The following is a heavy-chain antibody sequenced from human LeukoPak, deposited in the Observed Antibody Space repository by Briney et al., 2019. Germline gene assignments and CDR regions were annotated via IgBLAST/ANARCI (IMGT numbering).Heavy chain of an antibody. V-gene: IGHV5-51*01. CDR1: GYSFTSYC. Sequence: GESLKISCKGSGYSFTSYCIGWVRQMPGKGLEWMGIIYPGDSDTRYSPSFQGQVTISADKSISTAYLQWSSLKASDTAMYYCATPPITMVRGVIAGHWGQGTLVTVSS. CDR2: IYPGDSDT. CDR3: ATPPITMVRGVIAGH. J-gene: IGHJ4*02. D-gene: IGHD3-10*01.